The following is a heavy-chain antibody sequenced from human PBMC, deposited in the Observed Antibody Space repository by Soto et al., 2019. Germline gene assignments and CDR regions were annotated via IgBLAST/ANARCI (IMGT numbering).Heavy chain of an antibody. CDR1: GGSISSSSYY. V-gene: IGHV4-39*01. D-gene: IGHD2-15*01. CDR2: IYYSGST. CDR3: ARHWRDIVVVVAATPFDY. J-gene: IGHJ4*02. Sequence: SETLSLTCTVSGGSISSSSYYWGWIRQPPGKGLEWIGSIYYSGSTYYNPSLKSRVTISVDTSKNQFSLKLSSVTAADTAVYYCARHWRDIVVVVAATPFDYWGQGTLVTVS.